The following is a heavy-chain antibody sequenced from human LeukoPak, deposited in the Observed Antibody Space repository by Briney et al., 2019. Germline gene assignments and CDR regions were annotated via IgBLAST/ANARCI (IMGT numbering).Heavy chain of an antibody. Sequence: SETLSLTCAVYGGSFSGYYWSWIRQPPGKGLEWIEEINHSGSTNYNPSLKSRVTISVDTSKNQFSLKLSSVTAADTAVYYCAREEGYNWNYVGWFDPWGQGTLVTVSS. CDR3: AREEGYNWNYVGWFDP. CDR2: INHSGST. V-gene: IGHV4-34*01. J-gene: IGHJ5*02. CDR1: GGSFSGYY. D-gene: IGHD1-7*01.